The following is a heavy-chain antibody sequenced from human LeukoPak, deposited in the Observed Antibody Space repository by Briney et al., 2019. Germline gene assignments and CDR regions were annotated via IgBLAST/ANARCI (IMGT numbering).Heavy chain of an antibody. CDR1: VYTFTSYD. CDR3: ARESGVFDY. Sequence: ASVKVSCKASVYTFTSYDINRVRQATGEGLEWMGWVNPKSGNTGYAQKFEGRVTITTNTSISTAYMELSSMRSEDTAVYYCARESGVFDYWGQGNLTIVSA. J-gene: IGHJ4*02. V-gene: IGHV1-8*03. CDR2: VNPKSGNT. D-gene: IGHD3-10*01.